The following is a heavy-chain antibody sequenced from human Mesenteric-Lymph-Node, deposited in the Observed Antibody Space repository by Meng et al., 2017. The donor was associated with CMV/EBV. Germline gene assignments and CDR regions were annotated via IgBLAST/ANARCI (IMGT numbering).Heavy chain of an antibody. D-gene: IGHD1-26*01. Sequence: GGSLRLSCAASGFTVSSNYMSWVRQAPGKGLECVSVIYRGGSTSFADSVKGRFTISRDHSKNMLYLQMNSLRPEDTAVYYCARVNWDLEFDYWGQGTLVTVSS. J-gene: IGHJ4*02. CDR1: GFTVSSNY. V-gene: IGHV3-66*02. CDR3: ARVNWDLEFDY. CDR2: IYRGGST.